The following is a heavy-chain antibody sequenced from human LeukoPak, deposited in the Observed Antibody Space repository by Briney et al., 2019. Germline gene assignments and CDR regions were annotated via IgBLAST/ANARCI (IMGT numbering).Heavy chain of an antibody. CDR2: IYHSGST. V-gene: IGHV4-38-2*01. J-gene: IGHJ4*02. Sequence: SETLSLTCAVYGGSISGYYWDWIRQPPGKGLEWIGSIYHSGSTYYNPSLKSRVTISVDTSKNQFSLKLSSVTAADTAVYYCARVFWSGYSYFDHWGQGTLVTVSS. CDR1: GGSISGYY. CDR3: ARVFWSGYSYFDH. D-gene: IGHD3-3*01.